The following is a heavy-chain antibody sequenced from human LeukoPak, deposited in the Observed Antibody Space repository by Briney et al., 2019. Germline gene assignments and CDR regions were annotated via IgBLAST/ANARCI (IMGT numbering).Heavy chain of an antibody. V-gene: IGHV4-59*01. CDR2: IYYSGST. J-gene: IGHJ4*02. Sequence: SETLSLTCTVSGGSISSYYWSWIRQPPGKGLEWIGYIYYSGSTNYNPSLKSRVTISVDTSKNQSSLKLSSVTAADTAVYYCARGGSRRGYSGYVDYWGQGTLVTVSS. CDR1: GGSISSYY. CDR3: ARGGSRRGYSGYVDY. D-gene: IGHD5-12*01.